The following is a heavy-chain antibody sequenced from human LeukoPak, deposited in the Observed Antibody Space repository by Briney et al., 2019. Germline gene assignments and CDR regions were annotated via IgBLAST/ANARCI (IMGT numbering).Heavy chain of an antibody. CDR3: AKVYCSSASCPGDY. CDR1: GLAFSSYA. D-gene: IGHD2-2*01. V-gene: IGHV3-23*01. J-gene: IGHJ4*02. Sequence: GGSLRLSCAASGLAFSSYAMSWVRQAPGKGLEWVSAITGGGGGTYYADSVKGRFTVSRDNSKNTLYLQMNSLRADDTAVYYCAKVYCSSASCPGDYWGQGTLVTVSS. CDR2: ITGGGGGT.